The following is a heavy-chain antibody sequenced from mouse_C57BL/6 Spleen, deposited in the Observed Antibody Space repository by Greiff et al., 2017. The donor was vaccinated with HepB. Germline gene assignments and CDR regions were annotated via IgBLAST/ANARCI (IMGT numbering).Heavy chain of an antibody. Sequence: QVQLKQSGAELVKPGASVKLSCKASGYTFTSYWMHWVKQRPGQGLEWIGMIHPNSGSTNYNEKFKSKATLTVDKSSSTAYMQLSSLTSEDSAVYYCARDYSNLGAYWGQGTLVTVSA. CDR3: ARDYSNLGAY. V-gene: IGHV1-64*01. CDR1: GYTFTSYW. J-gene: IGHJ3*01. D-gene: IGHD2-5*01. CDR2: IHPNSGST.